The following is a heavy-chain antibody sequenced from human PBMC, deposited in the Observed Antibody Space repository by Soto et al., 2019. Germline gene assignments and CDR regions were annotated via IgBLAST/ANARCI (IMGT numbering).Heavy chain of an antibody. CDR2: ATNNGDRA. CDR3: ARPPLYSSGGYFDT. Sequence: GGPLRLSCRGSGLTFGDLAWPWVSKAPGKGLEWVSTATNNGDRAFYADSVRGRFTVSRDRSNNTLYLQMNSLRAEDTAVYFCARPPLYSSGGYFDTWGQGTLVTVSS. V-gene: IGHV3-23*01. J-gene: IGHJ4*02. CDR1: GLTFGDLA. D-gene: IGHD6-19*01.